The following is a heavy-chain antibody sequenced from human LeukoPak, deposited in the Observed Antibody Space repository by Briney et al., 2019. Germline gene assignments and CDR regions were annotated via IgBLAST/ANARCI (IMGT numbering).Heavy chain of an antibody. V-gene: IGHV3-33*08. CDR1: GFTFSSYS. CDR3: ARVSYSGGVY. Sequence: GGSLRLSCAASGFTFSSYSMNWVRQAPGKGLEWVAVIWYDGSNKYYADSVKGRFTISRDSAKNSVYLQLNSLRAEDTAVYYCARVSYSGGVYWGQGTLVTVSS. J-gene: IGHJ4*02. CDR2: IWYDGSNK. D-gene: IGHD6-25*01.